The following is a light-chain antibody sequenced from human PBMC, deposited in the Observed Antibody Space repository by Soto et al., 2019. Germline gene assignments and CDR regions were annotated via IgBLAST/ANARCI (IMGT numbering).Light chain of an antibody. CDR1: QAVPNN. Sequence: DIHLTQSTSFLSASVGDRVTITCRPSQAVPNNMAWYQQKPGKPPKLLIYEESTLHSGIPSRFSGRKSGTQFTLTIDSLQPEDFATYYCQQVKTYPRTFGGGTMVDIK. CDR2: EES. CDR3: QQVKTYPRT. J-gene: IGKJ4*01. V-gene: IGKV1-9*01.